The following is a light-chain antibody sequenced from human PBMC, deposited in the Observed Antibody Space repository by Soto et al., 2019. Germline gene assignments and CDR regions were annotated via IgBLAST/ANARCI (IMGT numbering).Light chain of an antibody. CDR2: EVA. Sequence: QSVLTQPASVSGSPGQSITISCTGTSSDVGGYNFVSWYQQHPGTAPKLMIYEVAKRPSGVSNRFSASKSGNTASLTISGLQAEDEADYYCCSYAGSGTWVFGGGTKLTVL. CDR1: SSDVGGYNF. V-gene: IGLV2-23*02. J-gene: IGLJ3*02. CDR3: CSYAGSGTWV.